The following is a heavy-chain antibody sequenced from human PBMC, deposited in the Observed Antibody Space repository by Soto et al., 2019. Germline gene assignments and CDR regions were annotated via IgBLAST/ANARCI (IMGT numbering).Heavy chain of an antibody. J-gene: IGHJ3*02. CDR1: GFTLSAYW. Sequence: EVQLEESGGDLVQPGGSLRLSCAASGFTLSAYWMTWVRQAPGKGLEWVANINRDGSKKSYLDSVRGRFTISRDNVCNSLYLQLDSLRADDTALYDCSRDVSPGSSSFYRDAFDIWGQGTRVSVSS. CDR3: SRDVSPGSSSFYRDAFDI. V-gene: IGHV3-7*05. CDR2: INRDGSKK. D-gene: IGHD6-13*01.